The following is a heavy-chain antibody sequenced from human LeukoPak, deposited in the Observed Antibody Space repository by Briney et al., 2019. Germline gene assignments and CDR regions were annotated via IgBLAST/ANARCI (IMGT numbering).Heavy chain of an antibody. CDR3: AIDEPNYAPYDFDY. D-gene: IGHD4/OR15-4a*01. CDR1: RFTFSNAW. CDR2: IKSKVDGETT. J-gene: IGHJ4*02. Sequence: GGSLRLSCAASRFTFSNAWMNRVRQAPGKGLEWVGRIKSKVDGETTDYAAPVKGRFTISRDDSNNMVYLQMNSLKIEDTAVYYCAIDEPNYAPYDFDYWGQGTLVTVSS. V-gene: IGHV3-15*01.